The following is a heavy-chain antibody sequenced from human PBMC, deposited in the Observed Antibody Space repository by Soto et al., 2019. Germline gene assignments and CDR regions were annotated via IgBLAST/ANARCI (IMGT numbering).Heavy chain of an antibody. CDR2: IYYSGST. CDR3: ARLPMVYAINY. V-gene: IGHV4-39*01. Sequence: LSLTCTVSGGSISSSSYYWGWIRQPPGKGLEWIGSIYYSGSTYYNPSLKSRVTISVDTSKNQFSLKLSSVTAADTAVDYCARLPMVYAINYWGQGTLVTVSS. D-gene: IGHD2-8*01. J-gene: IGHJ4*02. CDR1: GGSISSSSYY.